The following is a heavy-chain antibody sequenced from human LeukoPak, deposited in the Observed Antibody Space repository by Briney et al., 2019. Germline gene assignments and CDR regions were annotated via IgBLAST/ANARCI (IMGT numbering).Heavy chain of an antibody. J-gene: IGHJ6*03. CDR1: GYTFTSYG. CDR2: ISAYNGNT. CDR3: ARVVAMVRGFGPYYYYMDV. V-gene: IGHV1-18*01. D-gene: IGHD3-10*01. Sequence: ASVKVSCKASGYTFTSYGISWVRQAPGQGLEWMGWISAYNGNTNYAQKLQGRVTMTTDTSTSTAYMELRSPRSDDTAVYYCARVVAMVRGFGPYYYYMDVWGKGTTVTVSS.